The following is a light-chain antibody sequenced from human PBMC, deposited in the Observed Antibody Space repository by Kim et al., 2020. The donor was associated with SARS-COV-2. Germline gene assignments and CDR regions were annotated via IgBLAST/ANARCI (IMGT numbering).Light chain of an antibody. J-gene: IGLJ2*01. Sequence: SYELTQPRSVSVTPGQTASITCSGDKLGDKYACWYQQKPGQSPVLVIYQDTKRPSGIPERFSGSNSGNTATLSIRGTQAMKEADYYCQAWDSRTYVVFGGGTQLTVL. CDR3: QAWDSRTYVV. CDR1: KLGDKY. CDR2: QDT. V-gene: IGLV3-1*01.